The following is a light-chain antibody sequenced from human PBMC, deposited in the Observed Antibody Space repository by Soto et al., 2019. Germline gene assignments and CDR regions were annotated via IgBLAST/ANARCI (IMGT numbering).Light chain of an antibody. CDR3: MQTLQSPFT. V-gene: IGKV2-28*01. CDR2: LGS. Sequence: IVMTQSPLSLPVTPGEPASISCRSTQSLLQRNGYNYLDWYLQKPGQSPQLLIYLGSNRASGVPDRFSGSGSGTDFTLKINRVEADDVGVYYCMQTLQSPFTFGQGTRLEIK. CDR1: QSLLQRNGYNY. J-gene: IGKJ5*01.